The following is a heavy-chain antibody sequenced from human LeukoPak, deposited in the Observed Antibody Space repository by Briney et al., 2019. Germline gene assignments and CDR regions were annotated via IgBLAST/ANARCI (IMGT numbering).Heavy chain of an antibody. J-gene: IGHJ4*02. CDR3: ASYDFWSGYSEVDY. D-gene: IGHD3-3*01. Sequence: PSQTLSLTCTVSGGSISSGDYYWSWIRQPPGKGLEWIGYIYHSGSTYYNPSLKSRVTISVDTSKNQFSLKLSSVTAADTAVYYCASYDFWSGYSEVDYWGQGTLVTVSS. CDR2: IYHSGST. V-gene: IGHV4-30-4*01. CDR1: GGSISSGDYY.